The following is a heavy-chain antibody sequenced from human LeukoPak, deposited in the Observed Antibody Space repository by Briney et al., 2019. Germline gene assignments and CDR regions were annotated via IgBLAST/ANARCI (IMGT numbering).Heavy chain of an antibody. CDR2: IRSKADNYAT. J-gene: IGHJ3*02. V-gene: IGHV3-73*01. D-gene: IGHD6-13*01. CDR1: GFSFSGSA. Sequence: PGGSLRLSCAASGFSFSGSAMHWVRQASGKGLGWVGRIRSKADNYATAYTASVRGRFTVSRDDSKNTAYLQMNSLKTEDTAVYYCTIRIAGPLGAFDIWGQGTVVTVSS. CDR3: TIRIAGPLGAFDI.